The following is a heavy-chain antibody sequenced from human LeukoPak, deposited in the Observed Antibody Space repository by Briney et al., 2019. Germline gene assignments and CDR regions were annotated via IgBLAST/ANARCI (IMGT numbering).Heavy chain of an antibody. D-gene: IGHD2-2*01. CDR1: GYTFTGRY. Sequence: ASVKVSCKAAGYTFTGRYIHWVRQAPGQGLEWMGWINSNSGGTNYAQNFQGRVTMTRDTSVSTAYMELSRLRSDDTAVYYCARVSTLGCSSTTCLAFDVWGQGTVVTVSS. CDR3: ARVSTLGCSSTTCLAFDV. CDR2: INSNSGGT. J-gene: IGHJ3*01. V-gene: IGHV1-2*02.